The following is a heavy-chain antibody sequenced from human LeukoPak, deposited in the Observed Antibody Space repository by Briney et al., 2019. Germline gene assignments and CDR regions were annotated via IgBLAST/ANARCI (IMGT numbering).Heavy chain of an antibody. CDR1: GGNFRTYA. CDR3: AREVPDANAAFDV. V-gene: IGHV1-69*13. D-gene: IGHD2-2*01. CDR2: IIPVFGTA. Sequence: SVKVSCKASGGNFRTYAIIWVRQAPGHGLEWLGRIIPVFGTANYAQNFQGRVTMTADESRNTADLELTSLTSEDTAVYYCAREVPDANAAFDVWGQGTMVTVSS. J-gene: IGHJ3*01.